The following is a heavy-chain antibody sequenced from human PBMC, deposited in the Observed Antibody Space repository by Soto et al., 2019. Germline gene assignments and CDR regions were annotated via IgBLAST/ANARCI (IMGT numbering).Heavy chain of an antibody. D-gene: IGHD1-1*01. CDR3: AISYITNEAFDI. V-gene: IGHV4-34*01. J-gene: IGHJ3*02. Sequence: QVQLQQWGAGLLKPSETLSLTCAVSSGPFSGYYWSWIRQSPGKGLAWIGEISHSGSTNYNPSLKSRVTISVDTSKNQFSLKLSSVTAADTAVYYCAISYITNEAFDIWGQGTLVTVSS. CDR2: ISHSGST. CDR1: SGPFSGYY.